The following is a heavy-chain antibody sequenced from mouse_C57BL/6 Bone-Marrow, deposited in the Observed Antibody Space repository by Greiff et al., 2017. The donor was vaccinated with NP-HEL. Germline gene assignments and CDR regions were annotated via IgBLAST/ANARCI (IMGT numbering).Heavy chain of an antibody. CDR1: GFSINSDCY. V-gene: IGHV3-3*01. J-gene: IGHJ4*01. Sequence: EVQGVESGPSLVRPSQTLSLTCTVTGFSINSDCYWIWIRQFPGNKLEYIGYTFYSGITYYNPSLESRTYITRDTSKNQFSLKLSSVTTEDTATYYCARAYEDGYAMDYWGQGTSVTVSS. D-gene: IGHD6-5*01. CDR2: TFYSGIT. CDR3: ARAYEDGYAMDY.